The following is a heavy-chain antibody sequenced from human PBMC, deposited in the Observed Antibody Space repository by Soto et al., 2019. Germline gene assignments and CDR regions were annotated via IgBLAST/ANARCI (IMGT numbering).Heavy chain of an antibody. V-gene: IGHV4-34*01. D-gene: IGHD3-10*01. CDR3: ARGRGYYGSGVSFRPRYYFDY. CDR1: GGYFSGYY. CDR2: INHSGST. J-gene: IGHJ4*02. Sequence: SETLSLTCAVYGGYFSGYYCSWIRQPPGKGLEWIGEINHSGSTNYNPSLKSRVTISVDTSKNQFSLKLSSVTAADTAVYYCARGRGYYGSGVSFRPRYYFDYWGQGTLVTVSS.